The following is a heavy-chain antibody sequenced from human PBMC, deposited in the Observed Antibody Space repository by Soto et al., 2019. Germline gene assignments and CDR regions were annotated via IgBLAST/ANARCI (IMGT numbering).Heavy chain of an antibody. CDR3: AGFSGYSYGNDAFDI. J-gene: IGHJ3*02. Sequence: SETLSLTCAVAEGSISNSNWWRWVRQPPGKGLEWIGEIYHSGSTNYNPSLKSRVTISVDKSKNQFSLKLSSVTAADTAVYYCAGFSGYSYGNDAFDIWGQGTMVTVSS. CDR2: IYHSGST. D-gene: IGHD5-18*01. CDR1: EGSISNSNW. V-gene: IGHV4-4*02.